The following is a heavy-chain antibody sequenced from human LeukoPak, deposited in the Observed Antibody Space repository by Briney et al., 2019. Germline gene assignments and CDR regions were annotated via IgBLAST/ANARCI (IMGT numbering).Heavy chain of an antibody. Sequence: GRSLRLSCAASGFTFSSYGMHWVRQAPGKGLEWVAVIWYDGSNKYYADSVKGRFTISRDNSKNTLYLQMNSLRAEDTAVYYCARALLDIVVVPAAWGAFDIWGQGTMVTVSS. J-gene: IGHJ3*02. CDR3: ARALLDIVVVPAAWGAFDI. D-gene: IGHD2-2*03. V-gene: IGHV3-33*01. CDR2: IWYDGSNK. CDR1: GFTFSSYG.